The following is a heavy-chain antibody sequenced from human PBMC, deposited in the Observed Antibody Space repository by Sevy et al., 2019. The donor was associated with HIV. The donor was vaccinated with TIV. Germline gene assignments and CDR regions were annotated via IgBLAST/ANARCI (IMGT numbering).Heavy chain of an antibody. D-gene: IGHD3-16*01. J-gene: IGHJ3*02. CDR3: ARKDDSVGSFDI. CDR1: GDSVSSNSAV. V-gene: IGHV6-1*01. Sequence: KQSQTLSLTCAISGDSVSSNSAVWNWIRQSPLRGLEWLGRTYYRSKWYNDYTVSVKSRITINPDTSKNQFSLQLNSVTPEDTAMYYCARKDDSVGSFDIWGQGTMVTVSS. CDR2: TYYRSKWYN.